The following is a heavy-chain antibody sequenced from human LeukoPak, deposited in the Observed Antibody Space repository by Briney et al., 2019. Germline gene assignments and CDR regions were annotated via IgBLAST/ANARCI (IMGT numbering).Heavy chain of an antibody. D-gene: IGHD3-10*01. CDR3: ARDLYYYGSGDYYHYGMDV. Sequence: PSETLSLTCTVSGGSISSGDYYWSWIRQPPGKGLEWIGYIYYSGSTYYNPSLKSRVTISVDTSKNQFSLKLSSVTAADTAVYYCARDLYYYGSGDYYHYGMDVWGKGTTVTVSS. V-gene: IGHV4-30-4*01. CDR1: GGSISSGDYY. CDR2: IYYSGST. J-gene: IGHJ6*04.